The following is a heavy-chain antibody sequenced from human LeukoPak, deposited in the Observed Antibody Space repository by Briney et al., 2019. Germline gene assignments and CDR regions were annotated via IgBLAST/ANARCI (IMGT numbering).Heavy chain of an antibody. Sequence: SETLSLTCAVFGGSFSDYYWSWIRQPPGKGLEWIGEINHRGNTNYNPSLKSRVTISVDTSKNQFSLKLSSLTAADTAVYYCARDRYCTSTSCYPDAFDICGQGTMVTVSS. CDR2: INHRGNT. CDR1: GGSFSDYY. V-gene: IGHV4-34*01. J-gene: IGHJ3*02. CDR3: ARDRYCTSTSCYPDAFDI. D-gene: IGHD2-2*01.